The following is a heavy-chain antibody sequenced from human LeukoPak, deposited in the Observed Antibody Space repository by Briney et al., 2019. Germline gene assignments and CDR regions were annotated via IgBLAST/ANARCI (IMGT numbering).Heavy chain of an antibody. CDR1: GFTFSNAW. D-gene: IGHD5-12*01. CDR2: IKSKTDGGTT. V-gene: IGHV3-15*01. CDR3: TTTEGYSGYDHAFDI. Sequence: GGSLRLSCAASGFTFSNAWMSWVRQAPGKGLEWVGRIKSKTDGGTTDYAAPVKGRLTISRDDSKNTLYLQMNSLKTEDTAVYYCTTTEGYSGYDHAFDIWGQGTMVTVSS. J-gene: IGHJ3*02.